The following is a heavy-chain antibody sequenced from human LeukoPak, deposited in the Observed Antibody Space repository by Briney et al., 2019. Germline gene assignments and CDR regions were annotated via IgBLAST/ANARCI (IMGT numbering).Heavy chain of an antibody. D-gene: IGHD3-10*01. Sequence: SETLSLTCAVYGGSFSGYYWSWIRQPPGKGLEWIGEINHSGSTNYNPSLKSRVTISVDTSKNQFSLKLSSVTAADTAVYYGARGGPYFLWFGESTGGVEYWGEGTLVTVSS. V-gene: IGHV4-34*01. CDR1: GGSFSGYY. J-gene: IGHJ4*02. CDR3: ARGGPYFLWFGESTGGVEY. CDR2: INHSGST.